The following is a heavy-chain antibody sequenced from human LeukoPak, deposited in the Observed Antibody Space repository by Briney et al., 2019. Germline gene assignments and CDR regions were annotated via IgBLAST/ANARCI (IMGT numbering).Heavy chain of an antibody. Sequence: GGSPRLSCAASGFDFSSYWISWVRQAPGKGLEWVANIKQGGREKFYVDSVKGRFSLSRDYAKKSVYLEMNSLRVDDTAVYYCARDAFRARYFDLWGRGTLVTVSS. CDR3: ARDAFRARYFDL. D-gene: IGHD3-10*01. CDR1: GFDFSSYW. V-gene: IGHV3-7*01. CDR2: IKQGGREK. J-gene: IGHJ2*01.